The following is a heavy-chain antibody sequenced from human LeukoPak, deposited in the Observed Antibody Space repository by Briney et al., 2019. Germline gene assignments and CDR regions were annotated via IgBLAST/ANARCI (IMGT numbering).Heavy chain of an antibody. J-gene: IGHJ4*02. Sequence: GRALRLSYAASGFTFSSYGMHWVRQAPGKGPEWVAFIWFDGSEKWYLDSVKGRFTISRDNSKNTLYLQMNNLRAEDTAVYYCAKDFGITGSLVTYWGRGTLVTVSS. CDR2: IWFDGSEK. CDR1: GFTFSSYG. V-gene: IGHV3-33*06. D-gene: IGHD1-20*01. CDR3: AKDFGITGSLVTY.